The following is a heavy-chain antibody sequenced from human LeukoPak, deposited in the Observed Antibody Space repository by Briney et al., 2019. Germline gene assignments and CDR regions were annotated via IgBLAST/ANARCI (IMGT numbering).Heavy chain of an antibody. CDR2: IWYDGSDE. J-gene: IGHJ4*02. CDR1: GFTFSRNG. Sequence: PGGSLRLSCAASGFTFSRNGMHWVRQAPGKGLEWVAYIWYDGSDEDYADSVKGRFTISRDNSRNTLYLQMNSLRAEDTAVYYCARDPVGYSSGWYVNWGQGTLVTVSS. CDR3: ARDPVGYSSGWYVN. D-gene: IGHD6-19*01. V-gene: IGHV3-33*08.